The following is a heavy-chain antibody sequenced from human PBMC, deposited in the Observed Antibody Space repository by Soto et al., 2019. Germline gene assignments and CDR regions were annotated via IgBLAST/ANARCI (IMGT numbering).Heavy chain of an antibody. J-gene: IGHJ4*02. CDR3: AHLTTGGFYFDY. CDR2: IYWDDGK. D-gene: IGHD4-17*01. Sequence: QITLKESGPTLVKPTQTLTLTCTFSGFSLRTSGVGVGWIRQPPGKALEWLALIYWDDGKRYSPSLKSRLTITKDTSKNQVVLRLTNMDPVDTATYYCAHLTTGGFYFDYWGQGPLVTVSS. CDR1: GFSLRTSGVG. V-gene: IGHV2-5*02.